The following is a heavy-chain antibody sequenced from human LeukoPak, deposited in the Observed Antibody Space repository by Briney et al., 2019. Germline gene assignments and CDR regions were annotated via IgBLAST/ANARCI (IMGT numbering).Heavy chain of an antibody. CDR2: IYYSGST. J-gene: IGHJ4*02. V-gene: IGHV4-59*08. CDR1: GCSISGYS. Sequence: SETLSLPCTASGCSISGYSLSWMRQPPGQGLEWIGYIYYSGSTDYNPSLRSRVTISVDTSKNQFSLNLSSVTAADTAVYYCARHEIRPLCRGYYFALAYWGQGTLVTVSS. D-gene: IGHD3-22*01. CDR3: ARHEIRPLCRGYYFALAY.